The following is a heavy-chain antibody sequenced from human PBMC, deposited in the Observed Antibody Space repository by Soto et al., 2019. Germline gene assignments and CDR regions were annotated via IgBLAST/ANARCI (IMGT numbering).Heavy chain of an antibody. CDR2: ISGSADST. V-gene: IGHV3-23*01. D-gene: IGHD2-8*01. Sequence: EVQLLESGGGLVQPGGSLRLSCAASGFTFSSFALNWVRQAPGKGLEWVSIISGSADSTFYADSVKGRFTISRDNSKNMLYLQINSLRAEDTAVYYCAKTRGAMIYAISVYGMDVWGQGITVTVSS. CDR3: AKTRGAMIYAISVYGMDV. J-gene: IGHJ6*02. CDR1: GFTFSSFA.